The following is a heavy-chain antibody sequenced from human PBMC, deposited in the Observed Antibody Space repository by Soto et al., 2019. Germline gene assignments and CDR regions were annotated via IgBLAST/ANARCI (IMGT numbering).Heavy chain of an antibody. CDR2: IYHSGST. J-gene: IGHJ5*02. CDR1: GYSISSGYY. D-gene: IGHD2-15*01. Sequence: SETLSLTCTVSGYSISSGYYWGWIRQPPGKGLEWIGSIYHSGSTYYNPSLKSRVTISVDTSKNQFSLKLSSVTAADTAVYYCATHGLGYCSGGSCYPGDNWFDPWGQGTLVTVSS. CDR3: ATHGLGYCSGGSCYPGDNWFDP. V-gene: IGHV4-38-2*02.